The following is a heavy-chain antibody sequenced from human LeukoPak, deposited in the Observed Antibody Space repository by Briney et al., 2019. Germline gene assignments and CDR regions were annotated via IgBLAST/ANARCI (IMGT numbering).Heavy chain of an antibody. CDR1: GGSISSYY. D-gene: IGHD1-26*01. Sequence: PSETLSLTCTVSGGSISSYYWSWIRQPPGKGLEWIGCIYYSGSTNYNPSLKSRVTISVDTSKNQFSLKLSSVTAADTAVYYCARNLVKDYYGMDVWGQGTTVTVSS. CDR3: ARNLVKDYYGMDV. CDR2: IYYSGST. V-gene: IGHV4-59*01. J-gene: IGHJ6*02.